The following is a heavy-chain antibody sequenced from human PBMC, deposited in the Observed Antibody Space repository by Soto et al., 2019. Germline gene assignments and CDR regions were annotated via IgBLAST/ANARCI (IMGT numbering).Heavy chain of an antibody. J-gene: IGHJ6*02. CDR2: IVVGSGNT. CDR3: AAPTPAGYYGMDV. CDR1: GFTFTSSA. V-gene: IGHV1-58*01. Sequence: VASVKVSCKASGFTFTSSAVQWVRQARGQRLEWIGWIVVGSGNTNYAQKFQERVTITRDMSTSTAYMELSSLRSEDTAVYYCAAPTPAGYYGMDVWGQGTTVTVSS.